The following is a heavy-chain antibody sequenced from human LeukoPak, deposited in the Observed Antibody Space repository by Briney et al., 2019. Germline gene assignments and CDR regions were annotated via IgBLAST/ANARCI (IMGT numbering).Heavy chain of an antibody. CDR1: GFTFSSYA. Sequence: GGSLRLSCAASGFTFSSYAMHWVRQAPGKGLEWVAVISYDGSNKYYADSVKGRFTISRDNSKNTLYLQMNSLRAEDTAVYYCARTSFSFDYWGQGTLVTVSS. V-gene: IGHV3-30-3*01. D-gene: IGHD3-3*01. CDR2: ISYDGSNK. CDR3: ARTSFSFDY. J-gene: IGHJ4*02.